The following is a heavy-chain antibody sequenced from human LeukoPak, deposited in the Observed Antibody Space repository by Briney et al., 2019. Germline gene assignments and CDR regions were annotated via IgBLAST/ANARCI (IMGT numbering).Heavy chain of an antibody. D-gene: IGHD3-10*01. J-gene: IGHJ4*02. CDR2: IIPIFGTA. V-gene: IGHV1-69*05. CDR1: GGTFSSYA. Sequence: GSSVKVSCKASGGTFSSYAISWVRQAPGQGLEWMGGIIPIFGTANYAQKFQGRVTITTDESTSTAYMELSSLRSEYTAVYYCARARDRHTRSGSHHLDYWGQGTLVTVSS. CDR3: ARARDRHTRSGSHHLDY.